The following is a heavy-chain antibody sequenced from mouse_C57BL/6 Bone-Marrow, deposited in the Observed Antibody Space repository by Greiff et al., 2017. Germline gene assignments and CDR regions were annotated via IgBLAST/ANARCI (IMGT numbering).Heavy chain of an antibody. J-gene: IGHJ1*03. CDR1: EYEFPSHD. D-gene: IGHD1-1*01. CDR3: ARHITTVVARYFDV. Sequence: EVKVVESGGGLVQPGESLKLSCESNEYEFPSHDMSWVRKTPEKRLELVAAINSDGGSTYYPDTMERRFIISSDNTKKTLYLQMSSLRSEDTALYYCARHITTVVARYFDVWGTGTTVTVSS. CDR2: INSDGGST. V-gene: IGHV5-2*01.